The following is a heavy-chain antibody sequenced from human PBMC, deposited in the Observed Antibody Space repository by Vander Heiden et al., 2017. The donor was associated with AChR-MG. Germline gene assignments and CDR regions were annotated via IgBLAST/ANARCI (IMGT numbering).Heavy chain of an antibody. D-gene: IGHD1-1*01. CDR3: AGVDHWNGYYYYYGMDV. CDR1: GGTFSIYA. J-gene: IGHJ6*02. V-gene: IGHV1-69*04. CDR2: IIPILGAA. Sequence: QVQLVQSGAEVKRPGSSVKVSCKPSGGTFSIYAFSWVRQAPGQGLEWMGRIIPILGAANYAQKFQGRVTITADKSTTTVYMEVSSLRSEDTAVYYCAGVDHWNGYYYYYGMDVWGQGTTVTVSS.